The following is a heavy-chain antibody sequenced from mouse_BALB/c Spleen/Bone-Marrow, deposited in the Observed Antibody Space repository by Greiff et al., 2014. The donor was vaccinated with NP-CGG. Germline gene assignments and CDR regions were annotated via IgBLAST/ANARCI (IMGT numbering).Heavy chain of an antibody. CDR1: GYTFTSYW. D-gene: IGHD4-1*01. V-gene: IGHV1-7*01. J-gene: IGHJ3*01. CDR3: ARRLNWDWFAY. CDR2: INPSTGYT. Sequence: VMLVESGAELAKPGASVKMSCKASGYTFTSYWMHWVKQRPGQDLEWIGYINPSTGYTDYNQKFKDKATLTADKSSSTAYMQLSSLTSEDSAVYYCARRLNWDWFAYWGQGTLVTVSA.